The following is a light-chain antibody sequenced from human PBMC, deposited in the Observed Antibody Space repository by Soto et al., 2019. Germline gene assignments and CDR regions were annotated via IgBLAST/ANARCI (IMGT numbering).Light chain of an antibody. CDR2: DAS. Sequence: DIQMTQSPSSLFASVGDRVTITCQATQDINTYLNWYQQKPGKAPRLLVYDASNLEIGVPSRFSGSGSGTHFTFTISSLQTEDIGTYYCQQYDIRPITFGRGTRLEIK. V-gene: IGKV1-33*01. CDR3: QQYDIRPIT. CDR1: QDINTY. J-gene: IGKJ5*01.